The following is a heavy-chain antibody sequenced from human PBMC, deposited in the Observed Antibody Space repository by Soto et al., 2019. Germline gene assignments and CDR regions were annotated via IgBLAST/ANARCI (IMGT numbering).Heavy chain of an antibody. CDR1: GFTVSSHA. J-gene: IGHJ3*02. D-gene: IGHD2-15*01. V-gene: IGHV3-23*01. CDR2: VTADGGT. Sequence: EVQVLESGGGLVQPGGSLRLSCEGSGFTVSSHAMTWIRQAPGKGPEWVSTVTADGGTYYADSVKGRFAMSRDTSDNTLYVKMNRLGAEDTAAYYCAPHVSCSGGSCQYDAFAIRGQGTMVTVSS. CDR3: APHVSCSGGSCQYDAFAI.